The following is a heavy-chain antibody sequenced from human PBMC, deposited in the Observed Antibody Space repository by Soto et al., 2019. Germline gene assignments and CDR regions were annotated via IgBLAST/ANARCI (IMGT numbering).Heavy chain of an antibody. J-gene: IGHJ4*02. CDR3: ARSSGSLDY. D-gene: IGHD3-10*01. V-gene: IGHV6-1*01. CDR2: TYYMSTWYS. CDR1: GDSVSSNSAA. Sequence: SHTLSLTCAISGDSVSSNSAALNWIRQSPSRGLEWLGRTYYMSTWYSYYAESLKGRITVNPDTSKNQFSLQLNSVTPEDTAIYYCARSSGSLDYWGQGTLVTVSS.